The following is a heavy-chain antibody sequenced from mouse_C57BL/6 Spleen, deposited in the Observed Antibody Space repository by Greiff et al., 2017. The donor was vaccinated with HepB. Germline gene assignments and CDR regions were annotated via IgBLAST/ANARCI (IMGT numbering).Heavy chain of an antibody. J-gene: IGHJ3*01. V-gene: IGHV1-9*01. CDR3: ARGGRERRAWFAY. CDR2: ILPGGGST. CDR1: GYTFTGYW. Sequence: QVQLQQSGAELLKPGASVKLSCKATGYTFTGYWIEWVKQRPGHGLEWIGEILPGGGSTNYNDKFKGKATFTADTSSNTAYMQLSSLTTEDSAIYYGARGGRERRAWFAYWGKGTRVTVSA. D-gene: IGHD3-1*01.